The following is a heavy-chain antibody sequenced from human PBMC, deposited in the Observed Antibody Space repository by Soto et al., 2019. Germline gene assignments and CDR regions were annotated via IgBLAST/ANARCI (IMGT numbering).Heavy chain of an antibody. D-gene: IGHD6-6*01. Sequence: GESLKISCKGSGYSFTSYWIGWVRQMPGKGLEWMGIIYPGDSDTRYSPSFQGQVTISADKSISTAYLQWSSLKASDTAMYYCARLIGSSSSRGVGYYYYGMDVWGQRTSVTVSS. J-gene: IGHJ6*02. CDR3: ARLIGSSSSRGVGYYYYGMDV. V-gene: IGHV5-51*01. CDR1: GYSFTSYW. CDR2: IYPGDSDT.